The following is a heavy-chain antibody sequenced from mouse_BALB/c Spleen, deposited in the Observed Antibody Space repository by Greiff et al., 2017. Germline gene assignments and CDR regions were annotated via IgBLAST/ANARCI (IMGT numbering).Heavy chain of an antibody. J-gene: IGHJ4*01. V-gene: IGHV5-4*02. CDR3: ARDYSYYRYPDAMDY. CDR1: GFTFSDYY. Sequence: EVMLVESGGGLVKPGGSLKLSCAASGFTFSDYYMYWVRQTPEKRLEWVATISDGGSYTYYPDSVKGRFTISRDNAKNNLYLQMSSLKSEDTAMYYCARDYSYYRYPDAMDYWGQGTSVTVSS. D-gene: IGHD2-14*01. CDR2: ISDGGSYT.